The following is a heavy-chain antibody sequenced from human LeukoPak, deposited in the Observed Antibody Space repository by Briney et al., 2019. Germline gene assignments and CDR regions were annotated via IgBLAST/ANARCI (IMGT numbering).Heavy chain of an antibody. CDR1: GGSFSGYY. Sequence: SETLSLTCAVYGGSFSGYYWSWIRQPPGKGLEWIGEINHSGSTNYNPSLKSRVTISVDTSKNQFSLKLSSVTAADTAVYYCARGMILGYCSGGSCYSIRNWFDPWGQGTLVTVSS. CDR2: INHSGST. D-gene: IGHD2-15*01. J-gene: IGHJ5*02. CDR3: ARGMILGYCSGGSCYSIRNWFDP. V-gene: IGHV4-34*01.